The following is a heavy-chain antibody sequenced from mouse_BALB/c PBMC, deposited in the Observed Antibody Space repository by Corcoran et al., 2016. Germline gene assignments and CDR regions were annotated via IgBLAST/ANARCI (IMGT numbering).Heavy chain of an antibody. CDR2: ISYDGSN. Sequence: DVQLQESGPGLVKPSQSLSLTCSVTGYSITSGYYWNWIRQFPGNKLEWMGYISYDGSNNYNPSLKNRISITRDTSKNQFFLKLNSVTTEDTATYYCARSGLRYAMDYWGQGTSVTVSS. CDR1: GYSITSGYY. D-gene: IGHD2-4*01. J-gene: IGHJ4*01. V-gene: IGHV3-6*02. CDR3: ARSGLRYAMDY.